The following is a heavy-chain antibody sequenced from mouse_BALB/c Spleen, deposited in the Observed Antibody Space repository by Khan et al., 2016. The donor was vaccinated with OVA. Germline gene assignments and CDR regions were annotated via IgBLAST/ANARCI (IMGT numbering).Heavy chain of an antibody. CDR2: ITYSGNT. CDR1: GYSITSDYA. CDR3: ARVYGGDFDY. J-gene: IGHJ2*01. V-gene: IGHV3-2*02. D-gene: IGHD1-1*01. Sequence: EVQLVESGPGLVKPSQSLSLTCTVTGYSITSDYAWNWIRQFPGNKLEWMGFITYSGNTNYNPSLKSRISITRDTSKNHFFLQLNSVTTEDTATYSCARVYGGDFDYWGQGTTLTVSS.